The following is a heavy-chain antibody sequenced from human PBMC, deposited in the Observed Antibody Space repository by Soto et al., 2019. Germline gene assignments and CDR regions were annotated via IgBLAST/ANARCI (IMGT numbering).Heavy chain of an antibody. J-gene: IGHJ6*02. D-gene: IGHD6-6*01. Sequence: PGGSLRLSCAASGFTFSSYWMHWVRQAPGKGLVWVSRINSDGSSTSYADSVKGRFTISGDNAKNTLYLQMNSLRAEDTAVYYCASLVAARPFYYYGMDVWGQGTTVTVSS. V-gene: IGHV3-74*01. CDR3: ASLVAARPFYYYGMDV. CDR1: GFTFSSYW. CDR2: INSDGSST.